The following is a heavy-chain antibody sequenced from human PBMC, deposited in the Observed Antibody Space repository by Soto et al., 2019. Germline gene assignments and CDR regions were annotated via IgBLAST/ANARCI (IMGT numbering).Heavy chain of an antibody. CDR3: AGLTFWFGAPLDY. V-gene: IGHV3-33*01. Sequence: QVQLVESGGGVVQPGRSLRLSCAASGFTFSSYGMHWVRQAPGKGLEWVAVIWYDGSNKYYADSVKGRFTISRDNSKNTLYLQMNSLRAEDTAVYYCAGLTFWFGAPLDYWGQGTLVTVSS. CDR2: IWYDGSNK. J-gene: IGHJ4*02. D-gene: IGHD3-10*01. CDR1: GFTFSSYG.